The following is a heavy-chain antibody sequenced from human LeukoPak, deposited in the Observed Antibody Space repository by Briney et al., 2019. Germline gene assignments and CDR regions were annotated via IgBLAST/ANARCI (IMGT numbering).Heavy chain of an antibody. V-gene: IGHV3-74*01. CDR3: ARAQMGAPTDC. CDR1: GFTLSSYS. Sequence: QSGGSLRLSCAASGFTLSSYSMYWVRQAPGKGLVWVSRFTSDGSSTIYADSVKGRFTVSRDIAKNTLCLQMNSLRAEDTAVYYCARAQMGAPTDCWGQGTLVTVSS. CDR2: FTSDGSST. D-gene: IGHD1-26*01. J-gene: IGHJ4*02.